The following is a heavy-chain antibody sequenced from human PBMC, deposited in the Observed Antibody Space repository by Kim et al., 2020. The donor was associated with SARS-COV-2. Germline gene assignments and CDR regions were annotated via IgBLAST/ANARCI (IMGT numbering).Heavy chain of an antibody. J-gene: IGHJ4*02. D-gene: IGHD2-15*01. CDR3: ARGGSHGNHGDFDY. Sequence: ADAGKSRITITRDNSRNTLYMQMNSMRAEETAVCYCARGGSHGNHGDFDYWGQGTLVTVSS. V-gene: IGHV3-33*01.